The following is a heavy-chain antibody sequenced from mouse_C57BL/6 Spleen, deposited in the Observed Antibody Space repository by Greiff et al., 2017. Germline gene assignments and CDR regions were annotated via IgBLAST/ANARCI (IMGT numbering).Heavy chain of an antibody. D-gene: IGHD1-1*01. CDR1: GYTFTSYW. CDR3: ARPGVVANWYFDV. CDR2: IDPSDSFT. V-gene: IGHV1-69*01. J-gene: IGHJ1*03. Sequence: QVQLQQPGAELVMPGASVKLSCKASGYTFTSYWMHWVKQRPGQGLEWIGEIDPSDSFTTSNQKFKGKSTVTVDKSSSTAYMQLRSLTSEDSAVYYCARPGVVANWYFDVWGTGTTVTFSS.